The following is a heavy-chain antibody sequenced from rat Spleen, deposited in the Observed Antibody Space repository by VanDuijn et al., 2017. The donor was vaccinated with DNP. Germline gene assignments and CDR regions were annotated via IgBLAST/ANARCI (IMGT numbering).Heavy chain of an antibody. J-gene: IGHJ2*01. V-gene: IGHV5-29*01. Sequence: EVQLVESGGGPVQPGRSLKISCIASGFNFNDNWMGWVRQAPGKGLEWVATISYDGSETYYRNSVKGRFTISRDNARSTLYLQMDSLRSEDTAAYYCAGRPPPTRGPFDYWGQGVTVTVSS. CDR3: AGRPPPTRGPFDY. D-gene: IGHD1-4*01. CDR1: GFNFNDNW. CDR2: ISYDGSET.